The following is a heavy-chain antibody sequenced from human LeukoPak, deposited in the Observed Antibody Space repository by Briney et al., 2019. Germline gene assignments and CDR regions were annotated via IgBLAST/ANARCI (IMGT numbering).Heavy chain of an antibody. J-gene: IGHJ4*02. CDR1: GFSFRDFY. CDR2: IGTRSNPI. V-gene: IGHV3-11*01. D-gene: IGHD1-26*01. CDR3: AREARGSGRDFDY. Sequence: GGSLRLSCAASGFSFRDFYMSWIRQAPGMGLEWISYIGTRSNPIYNADSVKGRFTISRDDAKNSLYLQMNSLRDEDTAVYFCAREARGSGRDFDYWGQGILVTVSS.